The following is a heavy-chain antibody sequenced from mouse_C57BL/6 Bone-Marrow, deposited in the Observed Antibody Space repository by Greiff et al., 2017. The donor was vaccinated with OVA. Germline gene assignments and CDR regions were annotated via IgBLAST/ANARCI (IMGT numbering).Heavy chain of an antibody. CDR3: TSVYYGSSWYFDV. CDR1: GFNITDDY. D-gene: IGHD1-1*01. CDR2: IDPENGDT. J-gene: IGHJ1*03. Sequence: VQLQQSGAELVRPGASVKLSCTASGFNITDDYMHWVKQRPEQGLEWIGGIDPENGDTEYASKFQGKATITAATSSNTAYLQLSSLTSQDTAFYYCTSVYYGSSWYFDVWGTGTLVTVSS. V-gene: IGHV14-4*01.